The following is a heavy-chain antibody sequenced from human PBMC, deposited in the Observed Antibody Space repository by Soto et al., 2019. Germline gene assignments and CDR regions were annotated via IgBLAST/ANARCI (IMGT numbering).Heavy chain of an antibody. Sequence: QVQLVQSGAEVKKPGSSVKVSCKASGGTFSSYAISWVRQAPGQGLEWMGGIIPIFGTANYAQKFQGRVTTTADESARLARDGAESVRSADIGADYCVNALYRSRRSLLRRGPRARLHYCGIPVSLPVTPATVSS. J-gene: IGHJ6*02. CDR3: VNALYRSRRSLLRRGPRARLHYCGIPV. CDR2: IIPIFGTA. V-gene: IGHV1-69*01. D-gene: IGHD2-15*01. CDR1: GGTFSSYA.